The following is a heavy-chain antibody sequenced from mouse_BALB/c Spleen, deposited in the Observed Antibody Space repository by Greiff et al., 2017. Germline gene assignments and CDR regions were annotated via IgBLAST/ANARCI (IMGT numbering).Heavy chain of an antibody. CDR1: GFSLSTSGMG. V-gene: IGHV8-8*01. CDR2: IWWDDDK. Sequence: QVTLKESGPGILQPSQTLSLTCSFSGFSLSTSGMGVGWIRQPSGKGLVWLAHIWWDDDKRYNPALKSRLTSSKDTSSNQVFLKNASVDTADTATYYFARIQGLRGLAYWGQGTLVTVSA. D-gene: IGHD2-4*01. CDR3: ARIQGLRGLAY. J-gene: IGHJ3*01.